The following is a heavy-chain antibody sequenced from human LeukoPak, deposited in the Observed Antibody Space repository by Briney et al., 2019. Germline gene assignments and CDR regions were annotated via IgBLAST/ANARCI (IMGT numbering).Heavy chain of an antibody. D-gene: IGHD2-21*02. J-gene: IGHJ4*02. CDR1: GFTFSSYG. CDR3: AKDGTGGGCDNDCHSDY. CDR2: IRYDGSNK. Sequence: GGSLRLSCAASGFTFSSYGMHWVRQAPGKGLEWVAFIRYDGSNKYYADSVNGRFTISRDDSKNTLYLQMSSLRAEDTAMYYCAKDGTGGGCDNDCHSDYWGQGTLVTVSS. V-gene: IGHV3-30*02.